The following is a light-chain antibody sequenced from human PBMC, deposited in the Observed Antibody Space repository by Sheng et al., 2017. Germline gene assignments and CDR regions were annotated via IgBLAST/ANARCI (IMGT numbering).Light chain of an antibody. CDR1: ESMSYW. V-gene: IGKV1-5*01. Sequence: DIQMTQSPSTLSASVGDRVTITCRASESMSYWLAWYQQKPGKAPKLLIYGAFILHSGVPSRFSGSGSGTDFTFTISNLQPEDFATYYCQRLDDYPLTFGGGTKVEIK. CDR2: GAF. J-gene: IGKJ4*01. CDR3: QRLDDYPLT.